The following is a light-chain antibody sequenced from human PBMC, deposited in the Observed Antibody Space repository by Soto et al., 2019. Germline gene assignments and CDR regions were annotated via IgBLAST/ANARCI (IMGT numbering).Light chain of an antibody. CDR3: QQYNSYSTLG. V-gene: IGKV1-5*03. CDR1: RSISNH. J-gene: IGKJ5*01. Sequence: DIQMTQSPSSLSASVEDRVIIACRASRSISNHFNWYQQKPGKAPKLLIYKASTSESGVPPRFSGSGSGTEFTLTISSLQPDDFATYFCQQYNSYSTLGFGQGTRLEIK. CDR2: KAS.